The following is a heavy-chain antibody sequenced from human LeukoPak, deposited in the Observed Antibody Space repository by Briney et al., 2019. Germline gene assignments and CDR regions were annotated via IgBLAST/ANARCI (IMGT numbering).Heavy chain of an antibody. Sequence: PSETLSLTRTVSGGSISSGSYYWSWIRQPAGKGLEWIGRIYTSGSTNYNPSLKSRVTISVDTSKNQFSLKLSSVTAADTAVYYCARDTVTTLEYWGQGTLVTVSS. V-gene: IGHV4-61*02. CDR3: ARDTVTTLEY. CDR2: IYTSGST. D-gene: IGHD4-11*01. CDR1: GGSISSGSYY. J-gene: IGHJ4*02.